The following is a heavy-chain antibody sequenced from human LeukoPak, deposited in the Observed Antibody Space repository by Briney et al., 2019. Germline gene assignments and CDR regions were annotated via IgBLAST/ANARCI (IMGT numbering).Heavy chain of an antibody. D-gene: IGHD4-17*01. CDR3: AKDARRLYGDYVGYFQH. V-gene: IGHV3-23*01. Sequence: GGSLRLSCAASGFTFSSYAMSWVRQAPGKGLEWVSAISGSGGSTYYADSVKGRFTISRDNSKNTLYLQMNSLRAEDTAVCYCAKDARRLYGDYVGYFQHWGGGTVVSVSS. CDR2: ISGSGGST. CDR1: GFTFSSYA. J-gene: IGHJ1*01.